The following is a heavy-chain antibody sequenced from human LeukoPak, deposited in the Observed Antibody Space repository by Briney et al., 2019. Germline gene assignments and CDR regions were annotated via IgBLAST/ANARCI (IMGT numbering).Heavy chain of an antibody. CDR1: GSTFSSHA. Sequence: GGSLRLSCAASGSTFSSHAMSWVRQAPGEGLECLSAISGSVGSTYYADSVKGRFTISRDNSKNTLYLQMNRLRAEDTAVYYCAKNLWFGEYNDYWGQGTLVTVSS. CDR2: ISGSVGST. J-gene: IGHJ4*02. V-gene: IGHV3-23*01. D-gene: IGHD3-10*01. CDR3: AKNLWFGEYNDY.